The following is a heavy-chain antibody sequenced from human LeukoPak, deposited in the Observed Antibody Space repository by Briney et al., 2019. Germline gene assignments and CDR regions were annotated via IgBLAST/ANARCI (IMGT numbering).Heavy chain of an antibody. CDR2: IYYSGST. Sequence: SQTLSLTCTVSGDSISGGGYYWSWIRQHPGKGLEWIGYIYYSGSTYYNPSLKSRVTISVDTSKNQFSLKLSSVTAADTAVYYCARTYSSGWFFDYWGQGTLLTVSS. D-gene: IGHD6-19*01. CDR3: ARTYSSGWFFDY. V-gene: IGHV4-31*03. J-gene: IGHJ4*02. CDR1: GDSISGGGYY.